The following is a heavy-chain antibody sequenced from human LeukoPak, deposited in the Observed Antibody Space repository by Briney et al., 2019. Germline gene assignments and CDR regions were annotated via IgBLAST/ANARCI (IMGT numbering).Heavy chain of an antibody. Sequence: PGGSLRLSCAASGFTFSSYGMHWVRQAPGKGLEWVAFIRYDGSNKYYADSVKGRFTISRDNSKNTLYLQMNSLRAEDTAVYYCAREGLASGSYKYYYYYMDVWGKGTTVTVSS. CDR1: GFTFSSYG. CDR2: IRYDGSNK. J-gene: IGHJ6*03. V-gene: IGHV3-30*02. CDR3: AREGLASGSYKYYYYYMDV. D-gene: IGHD3-10*01.